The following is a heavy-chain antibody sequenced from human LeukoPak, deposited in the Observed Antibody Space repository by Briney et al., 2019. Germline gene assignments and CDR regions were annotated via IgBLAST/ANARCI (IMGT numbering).Heavy chain of an antibody. V-gene: IGHV3-21*01. D-gene: IGHD5-24*01. CDR2: TSSSSSYI. CDR3: ARGRDGYIPHFDY. CDR1: GFTFSSYS. Sequence: GGSLRLSCAASGFTFSSYSMNWVRQAPGKGLEWVSSTSSSSSYIYYADSVKGRFTISRDNAKNSLYLQMNSLRAEDTAVYYCARGRDGYIPHFDYWGQGTLVTVSS. J-gene: IGHJ4*02.